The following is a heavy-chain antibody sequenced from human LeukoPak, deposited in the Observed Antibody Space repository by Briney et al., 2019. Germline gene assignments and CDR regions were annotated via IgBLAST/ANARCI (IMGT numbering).Heavy chain of an antibody. V-gene: IGHV3-23*01. J-gene: IGHJ6*03. Sequence: RTGGSLRLSCAASGFTFSSYAMSWVRQAPGKGLEWVSAISGSGGSTYYADSVKGRFTISRDNSKNTLYLQMNSLRAEDTAVYYCAKATTVTADYYYYMDVWGKGTTVTVSS. D-gene: IGHD4-17*01. CDR1: GFTFSSYA. CDR3: AKATTVTADYYYYMDV. CDR2: ISGSGGST.